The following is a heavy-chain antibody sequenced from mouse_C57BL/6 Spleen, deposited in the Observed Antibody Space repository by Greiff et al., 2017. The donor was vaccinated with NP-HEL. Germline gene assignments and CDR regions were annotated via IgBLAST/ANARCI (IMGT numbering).Heavy chain of an antibody. CDR1: GYTFTSYW. CDR3: ARGRITTVVASYWYFDV. J-gene: IGHJ1*03. V-gene: IGHV1-72*01. CDR2: IDPNSGGT. Sequence: VQLQQPGAELVKPGASVKLSCKASGYTFTSYWMHWVKQRPGRGLEWIGRIDPNSGGTKYNEKFKSKATLTVDKPSSTAYMQLSSLTSEDSAVYYCARGRITTVVASYWYFDVWGTGTTVTVSS. D-gene: IGHD1-1*01.